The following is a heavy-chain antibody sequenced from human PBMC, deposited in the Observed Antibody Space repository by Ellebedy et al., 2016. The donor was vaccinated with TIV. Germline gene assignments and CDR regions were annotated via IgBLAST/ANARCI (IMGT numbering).Heavy chain of an antibody. J-gene: IGHJ4*02. CDR2: IHSGGST. D-gene: IGHD6-19*01. CDR3: ARDPREWLVRGYFDC. CDR1: EFTVSSNF. Sequence: PGGSLRLSCAASEFTVSSNFMRWVRQAPGKRLEWVSVIHSGGSTYHTDSVKGRFTISRDNSKNTLYLQMNSLRAEDTAVYYCARDPREWLVRGYFDCWGQGTLVTVSS. V-gene: IGHV3-53*01.